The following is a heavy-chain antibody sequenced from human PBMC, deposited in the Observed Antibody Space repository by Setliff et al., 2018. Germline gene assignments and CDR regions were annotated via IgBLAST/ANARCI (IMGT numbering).Heavy chain of an antibody. D-gene: IGHD3-10*01. CDR3: ARGRRFGEYWFDP. Sequence: ASVKVSCKASGYSFTTYAMSWMRQAPGQRLEWMGWINAGNGHTKYSQEFQGRVTISSDTAASTAYMQLSSLRSEDTAVYYCARGRRFGEYWFDPWGQGTLVTVSS. CDR1: GYSFTTYA. J-gene: IGHJ5*02. V-gene: IGHV1-3*03. CDR2: INAGNGHT.